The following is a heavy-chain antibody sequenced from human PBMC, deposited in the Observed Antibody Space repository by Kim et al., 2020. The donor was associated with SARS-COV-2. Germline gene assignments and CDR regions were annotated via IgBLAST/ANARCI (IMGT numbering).Heavy chain of an antibody. J-gene: IGHJ4*02. Sequence: SGPTLVNPTQALALTCTFSGFSLSTSGVAVGWIRQPPGKALEWLALIYWDDDKAYSPSLKSRLTITKDTSKNQVVLTMTNMDPVDTATYYCAHSRRDGYNSDPYYVDYWGQGTLVTVSS. V-gene: IGHV2-5*02. CDR3: AHSRRDGYNSDPYYVDY. CDR1: GFSLSTSGVA. CDR2: IYWDDDK. D-gene: IGHD5-12*01.